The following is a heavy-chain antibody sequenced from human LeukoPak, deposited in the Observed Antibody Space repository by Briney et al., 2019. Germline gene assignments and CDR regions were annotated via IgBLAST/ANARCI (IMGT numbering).Heavy chain of an antibody. CDR2: VDHTGST. CDR1: DDSITMYY. CDR3: ATSQIRWPQWYHRAFDI. V-gene: IGHV4-59*01. Sequence: SETLSLTCSVSDDSITMYYWTWIRQPPGKGLEWIGYVDHTGSTNFNPSLNGRVSISRDTTKNLFSLRLRSVTAADTAVYYCATSQIRWPQWYHRAFDIWGQGTMVTVSS. J-gene: IGHJ3*02. D-gene: IGHD2-2*01.